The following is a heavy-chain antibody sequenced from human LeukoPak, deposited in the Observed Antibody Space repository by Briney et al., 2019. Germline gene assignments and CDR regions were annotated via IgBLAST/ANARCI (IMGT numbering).Heavy chain of an antibody. CDR2: ICSGGST. CDR1: GFTVSSNY. CDR3: ATVGSYYYDSSASLGI. D-gene: IGHD3-22*01. V-gene: IGHV3-53*01. J-gene: IGHJ3*02. Sequence: GGSLRLSCAASGFTVSSNYMSWVRQAPGKGLEWVSVICSGGSTYYADSVKGRFTFSRDNSKNTLYLQMNSLRAEDTAVYYCATVGSYYYDSSASLGIWGQGTMVTVSS.